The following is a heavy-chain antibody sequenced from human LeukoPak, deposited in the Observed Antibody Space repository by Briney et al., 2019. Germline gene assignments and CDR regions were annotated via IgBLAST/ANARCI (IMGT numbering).Heavy chain of an antibody. Sequence: GGSLRLSCAASGFTFSSYSMNWVRQAPGKGLEWVSSISSSSSYIYYADSVKGRFTISRDNAKNSLYLQMNSLRADDTAVYYCARGKRRSLVLTVRNGSVDYWGQGTLVTVSS. D-gene: IGHD3-9*01. CDR1: GFTFSSYS. V-gene: IGHV3-21*01. CDR2: ISSSSSYI. J-gene: IGHJ4*02. CDR3: ARGKRRSLVLTVRNGSVDY.